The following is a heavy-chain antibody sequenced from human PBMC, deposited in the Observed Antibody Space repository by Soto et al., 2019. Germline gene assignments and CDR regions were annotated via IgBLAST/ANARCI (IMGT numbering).Heavy chain of an antibody. CDR1: GGSISSYY. J-gene: IGHJ6*03. CDR3: ARDGDYDILTGYTYYMDV. CDR2: IYYSGST. D-gene: IGHD3-9*01. Sequence: SETLSLTCTVSGGSISSYYWSWIRQPPGKGLEWIGYIYYSGSTNYNPSLKSRVTISVDTSKNQFSLKLSSVTAADTAAYYCARDGDYDILTGYTYYMDVWGKGTTVTVSS. V-gene: IGHV4-59*01.